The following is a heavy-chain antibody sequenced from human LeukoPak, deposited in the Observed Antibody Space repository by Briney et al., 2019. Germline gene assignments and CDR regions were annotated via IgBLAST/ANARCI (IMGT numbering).Heavy chain of an antibody. CDR2: INPNSGGT. Sequence: ASEKVSCKASGYTFTGYYMHWVRQAPGQGLEWMGRINPNSGGTNYAQKFQGRVTMTRDTSISTAYMELSRLRSDDTAVYYCALSRDIVLMVYGFDIWGQGTMVTVSS. D-gene: IGHD2-8*01. V-gene: IGHV1-2*06. CDR3: ALSRDIVLMVYGFDI. CDR1: GYTFTGYY. J-gene: IGHJ3*02.